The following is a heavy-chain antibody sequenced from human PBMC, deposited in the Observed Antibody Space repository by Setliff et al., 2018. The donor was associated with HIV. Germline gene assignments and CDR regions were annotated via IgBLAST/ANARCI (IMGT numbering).Heavy chain of an antibody. CDR3: ARDRFWSSYYTEGHYFYAMDV. CDR1: GYTFTTYS. V-gene: IGHV1-18*04. D-gene: IGHD3-3*01. J-gene: IGHJ6*02. CDR2: VSAYNGHT. Sequence: ASVKVSCKASGYTFTTYSITWVRQAPGQGLEWMGWVSAYNGHTNFAQKFQGRVTMTTDTSSNTAYMELRNLRSDDTAIYYCARDRFWSSYYTEGHYFYAMDVWGQGTTVTVSS.